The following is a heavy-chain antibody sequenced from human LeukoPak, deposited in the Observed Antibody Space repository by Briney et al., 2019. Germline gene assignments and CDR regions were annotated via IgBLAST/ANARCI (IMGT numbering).Heavy chain of an antibody. CDR2: INHSGST. V-gene: IGHV4-34*01. CDR3: ARYCSSTSCYYGMDV. CDR1: GGSFSGYY. J-gene: IGHJ6*02. Sequence: SETLSLTCAVYGGSFSGYYWSWIRQPPGKGLEWIGEINHSGSTNYNPSLKSRVTISVDTSKNQFSLKLSPVTAADTAVYYCARYCSSTSCYYGMDVWGQGTTVTVSS. D-gene: IGHD2-2*01.